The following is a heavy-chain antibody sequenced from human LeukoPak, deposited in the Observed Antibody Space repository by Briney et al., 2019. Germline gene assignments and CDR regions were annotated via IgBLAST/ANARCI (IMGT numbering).Heavy chain of an antibody. CDR3: AKVKYSSGWSLDY. Sequence: PGRSLRLSCAASGFTFSSYGMHWVRQAPGKGLEWVAVIWYDGSNKYYADSVKGRFTISRDNSKNTLYLQMNSLRAEDTAVYYCAKVKYSSGWSLDYWGQGTLVTVSS. D-gene: IGHD6-19*01. V-gene: IGHV3-33*06. CDR1: GFTFSSYG. CDR2: IWYDGSNK. J-gene: IGHJ4*02.